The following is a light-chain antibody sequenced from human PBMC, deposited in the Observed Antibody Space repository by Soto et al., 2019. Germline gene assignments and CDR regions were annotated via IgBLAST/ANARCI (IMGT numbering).Light chain of an antibody. CDR3: KSFDRDLNGYV. J-gene: IGLJ1*01. CDR1: ISNLGAGYD. CDR2: ADT. V-gene: IGLV1-40*01. Sequence: QCILALAPSISGAPGQRLTISWTGSISNLGAGYDAHWVQFLPGKAPKLLIFADTNRRPGVPDRFSGSKYGTSASLAITGLRTEDEAEYFCKSFDRDLNGYVFGSRTKVTVL.